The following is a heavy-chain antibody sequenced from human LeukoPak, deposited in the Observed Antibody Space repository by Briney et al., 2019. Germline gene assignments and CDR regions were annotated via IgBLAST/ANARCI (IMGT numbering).Heavy chain of an antibody. J-gene: IGHJ4*02. CDR1: GGSISNYL. Sequence: SETLSLTCTVSGGSISNYLWSWIRQPPGKGLEWIGYIYYSGSTNYNPSLKSRVTISVDTSKNQFSLKLNSVTAADTAVYYCARGGGSYDFDYWGQGTLVTVSS. V-gene: IGHV4-59*01. CDR2: IYYSGST. D-gene: IGHD1-26*01. CDR3: ARGGGSYDFDY.